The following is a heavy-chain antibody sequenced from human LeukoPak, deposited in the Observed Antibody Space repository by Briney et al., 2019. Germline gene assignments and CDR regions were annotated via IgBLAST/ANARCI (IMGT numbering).Heavy chain of an antibody. CDR1: GFTVNNNY. D-gene: IGHD3-3*01. J-gene: IGHJ4*02. Sequence: PGGSLRLSCAASGFTVNNNYMSGVRQAPGKGLEWVSIIYSGGYAYYADSVRGRFTLSRDDSKNKLYLQMNSPRPEDTAVYYCARNVGEFWSTYYKGFFAYWGQGTLVTVSS. CDR2: IYSGGYA. V-gene: IGHV3-66*02. CDR3: ARNVGEFWSTYYKGFFAY.